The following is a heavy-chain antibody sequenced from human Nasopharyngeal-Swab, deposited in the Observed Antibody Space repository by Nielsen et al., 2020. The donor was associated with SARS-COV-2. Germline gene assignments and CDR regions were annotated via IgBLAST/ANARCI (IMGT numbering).Heavy chain of an antibody. D-gene: IGHD6-6*01. J-gene: IGHJ5*02. CDR2: IYYSGST. Sequence: WIRQPPGKRLEWIGYIYYSGSTNYNPSLKSRVTISVDTSKNQFSLKLSSVTAADTAVYYCARALGSIAARPRFDPWGQGTLVTVSS. V-gene: IGHV4-59*01. CDR3: ARALGSIAARPRFDP.